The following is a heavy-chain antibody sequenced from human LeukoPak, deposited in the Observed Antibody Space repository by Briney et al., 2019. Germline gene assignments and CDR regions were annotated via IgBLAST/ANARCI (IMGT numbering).Heavy chain of an antibody. V-gene: IGHV4-4*02. Sequence: PSETLSLTCAVSGGSISSSNWWSWVRQPPGKGLEWIGEINHSGSTNYNPSLKSRVTISVDTSKNQFSLKLSAVTAADTAVYYCVREREGYFDLWGRGTLVTVSS. CDR2: INHSGST. CDR1: GGSISSSNW. J-gene: IGHJ2*01. CDR3: VREREGYFDL.